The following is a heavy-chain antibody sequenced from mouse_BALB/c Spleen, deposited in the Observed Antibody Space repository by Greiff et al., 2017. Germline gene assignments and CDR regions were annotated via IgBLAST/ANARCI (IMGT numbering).Heavy chain of an antibody. CDR2: ISYSGST. J-gene: IGHJ1*01. CDR3: AKRDYGPSYWYIDD. Sequence: ESGPGLVKPSQSLSLTCTVTGYSITSDNVWYLIRQFPGNILEVMGYISYSGSTSYNPSLKSRISITLDTSKNQIFLQLNYMTTEDTATYDSAKRDYGPSYWYIDDWGEGTTVTVSS. CDR1: GYSITSDNV. V-gene: IGHV3-2*02. D-gene: IGHD1-2*01.